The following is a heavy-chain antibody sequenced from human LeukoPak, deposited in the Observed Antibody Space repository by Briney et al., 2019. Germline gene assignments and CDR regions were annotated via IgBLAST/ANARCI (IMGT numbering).Heavy chain of an antibody. CDR1: GFTFSSYS. CDR3: ARDRSPSDTAMDAFDI. V-gene: IGHV3-21*01. Sequence: GGSLRLSCAAPGFTFSSYSMNWVRQAPGKGLEWVSSISSSSSYIYYADSVKGRFTISRDNAENSLYLQMNSLRAEDTAVYYCARDRSPSDTAMDAFDIWGQGTMVTVSS. CDR2: ISSSSSYI. D-gene: IGHD5-18*01. J-gene: IGHJ3*02.